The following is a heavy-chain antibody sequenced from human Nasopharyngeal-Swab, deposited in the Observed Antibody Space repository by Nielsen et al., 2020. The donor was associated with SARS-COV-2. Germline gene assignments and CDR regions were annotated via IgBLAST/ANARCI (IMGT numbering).Heavy chain of an antibody. CDR2: IGTAGDT. V-gene: IGHV3-13*04. CDR1: GFTFSSYD. CDR3: ARARPDIVVVPAALLFDP. D-gene: IGHD2-2*01. J-gene: IGHJ5*02. Sequence: GGSLRLSCAASGFTFSSYDMHWARQATGKGLEWVSAIGTAGDTYYPGSVKGRFTISRENAKNSLYLQMNSLRAGDTAVYYCARARPDIVVVPAALLFDPWGQGTLVTVSS.